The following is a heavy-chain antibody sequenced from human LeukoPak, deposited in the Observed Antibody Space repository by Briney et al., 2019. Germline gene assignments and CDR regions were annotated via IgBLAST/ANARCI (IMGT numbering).Heavy chain of an antibody. Sequence: ASVKVSCKVSGYTLTELFMHWVRQAPGKGLEWMGGFDPEDGETIYAQKFQGRVTMTEDTSTDTAYMELSSLRSEDTAVYYCATVYLEWLSNLSFDPWGQGTLVTVSS. CDR3: ATVYLEWLSNLSFDP. V-gene: IGHV1-24*01. D-gene: IGHD3-3*01. CDR1: GYTLTELF. J-gene: IGHJ5*02. CDR2: FDPEDGET.